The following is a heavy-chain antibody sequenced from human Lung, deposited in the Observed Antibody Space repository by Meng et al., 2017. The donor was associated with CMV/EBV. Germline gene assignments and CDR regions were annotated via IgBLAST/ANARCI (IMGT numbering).Heavy chain of an antibody. CDR3: ASFPPPGKQWLVTDY. CDR1: GVSISSSNW. CDR2: IYLRCST. V-gene: IGHV4-4*02. J-gene: IGHJ4*02. D-gene: IGHD6-19*01. Sequence: QVQRQWDCLGLVKPSGTLPLTCAVSGVSISSSNWWSWFRQPPAMGLEWIGLIYLRCSTNYNPSLKSRVTISVDKSKNQFSLKLSSVTAADTAVYYCASFPPPGKQWLVTDYWGQGTLVTVSS.